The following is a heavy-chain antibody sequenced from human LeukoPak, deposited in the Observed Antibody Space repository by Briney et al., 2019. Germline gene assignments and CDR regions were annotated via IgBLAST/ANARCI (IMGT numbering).Heavy chain of an antibody. Sequence: SETLSLTCTVSGGSISSYYWSWIRQPPGKGLESIGDIYYSGGTNYNPSLKSRVTISVDTSKNQFSLKLSSVTAADTAVYYCARAYCGGDCYEGWFDPWGQGTLVTVSS. CDR1: GGSISSYY. V-gene: IGHV4-59*01. D-gene: IGHD2-21*02. CDR2: IYYSGGT. CDR3: ARAYCGGDCYEGWFDP. J-gene: IGHJ5*02.